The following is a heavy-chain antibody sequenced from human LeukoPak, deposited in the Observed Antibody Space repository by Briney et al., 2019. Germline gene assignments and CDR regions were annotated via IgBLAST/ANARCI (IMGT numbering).Heavy chain of an antibody. J-gene: IGHJ4*02. D-gene: IGHD5-24*01. V-gene: IGHV3-7*04. Sequence: GGSLRLSCEGSGSTFSTSRIYWVRQAPGKGMHLVANRKPDGSGKYYAESVRGRRTIFRDNAKNSLYLEMKSLIADDTAVLYCARDRGWRQYDYWGQGTLVSVPS. CDR2: RKPDGSGK. CDR1: GSTFSTSR. CDR3: ARDRGWRQYDY.